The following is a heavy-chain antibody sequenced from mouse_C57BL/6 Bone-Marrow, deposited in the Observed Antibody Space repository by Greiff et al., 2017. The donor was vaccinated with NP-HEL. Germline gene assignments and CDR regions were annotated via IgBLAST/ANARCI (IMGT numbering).Heavy chain of an antibody. D-gene: IGHD1-2*01. Sequence: EVQVVESGAELVRPGASVKLSCTASGFNIKDDYMHWVKQRPEQGLEWIGWIAPENGDTAYASKFQGKATITADTSSNTAYLQLSSLTSEDAAVYYCTTYYGFYAMDYWGQGTSVTVSS. CDR1: GFNIKDDY. J-gene: IGHJ4*01. CDR3: TTYYGFYAMDY. CDR2: IAPENGDT. V-gene: IGHV14-4*01.